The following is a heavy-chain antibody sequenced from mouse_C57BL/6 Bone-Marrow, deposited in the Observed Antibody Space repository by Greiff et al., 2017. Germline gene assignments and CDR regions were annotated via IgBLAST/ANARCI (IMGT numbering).Heavy chain of an antibody. CDR1: GYTFTSYW. J-gene: IGHJ4*01. CDR3: ATYDYYAMDY. Sequence: VQLQQPGAELVRPGTSVKLSCKASGYTFTSYWMHWVKQRPGQGLEWIGVIDPSDSYPIYNQKFKGKATLTVDTSSSTASMLLSSLTSEDSAVDYCATYDYYAMDYWGQGTSVTVSS. CDR2: IDPSDSYP. D-gene: IGHD6-5*01. V-gene: IGHV1-59*01.